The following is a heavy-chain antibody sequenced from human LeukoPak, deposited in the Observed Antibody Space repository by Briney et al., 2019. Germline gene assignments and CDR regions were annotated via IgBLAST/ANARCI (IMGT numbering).Heavy chain of an antibody. V-gene: IGHV1-2*02. CDR2: INPNSGGT. D-gene: IGHD6-19*01. J-gene: IGHJ6*03. CDR3: AREQVGIAVAGISSHYYYYMDV. CDR1: GYTFTGYY. Sequence: ASVKVSCKASGYTFTGYYMHWVRQAPGQGLEWMGWINPNSGGTNYAQKFQGRVTMTRDTSISTACMELSRLRSDDTAVYYCAREQVGIAVAGISSHYYYYMDVWGKGTTVTVSS.